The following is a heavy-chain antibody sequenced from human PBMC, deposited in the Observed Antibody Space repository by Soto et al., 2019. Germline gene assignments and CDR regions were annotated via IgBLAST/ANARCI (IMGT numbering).Heavy chain of an antibody. CDR2: IYHSGST. Sequence: PSETLSLTCAVSGGSISCSNWWSWVRQPPGKGLEWIGEIYHSGSTNYNPSLKSRVTISVDKSKNQFSLKLSSVTAADTAVYYCARESSSWGRGGATYYFDYWGQGTLVTVSS. V-gene: IGHV4-4*02. CDR1: GGSISCSNW. CDR3: ARESSSWGRGGATYYFDY. J-gene: IGHJ4*02. D-gene: IGHD6-13*01.